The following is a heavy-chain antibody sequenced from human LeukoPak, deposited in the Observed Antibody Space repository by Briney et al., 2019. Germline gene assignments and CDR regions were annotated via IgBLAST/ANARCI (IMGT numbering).Heavy chain of an antibody. D-gene: IGHD2-2*01. V-gene: IGHV4-39*01. J-gene: IGHJ4*02. CDR1: GGSISSRTYY. Sequence: SETLSLTCTVSGGSISSRTYYWGWIRQPPGKGLEWIGSINYSGTTYYNPSLKSRVIISVDTSKNQLSLNLNSVTAADTAVYYCARLPIVVVPASGFDYWGQGTLVTVSS. CDR3: ARLPIVVVPASGFDY. CDR2: INYSGTT.